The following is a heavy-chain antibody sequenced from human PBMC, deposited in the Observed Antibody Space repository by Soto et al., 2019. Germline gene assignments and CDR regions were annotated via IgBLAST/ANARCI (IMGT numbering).Heavy chain of an antibody. D-gene: IGHD2-2*01. J-gene: IGHJ5*02. CDR1: GFSLNTHGVG. CDR2: IYWDDYK. V-gene: IGHV2-5*02. CDR3: AHSEKFCSSASCPHWFDP. Sequence: SGPTLVNPTQTLTLTCTFSGFSLNTHGVGVGWIRQPPGKALEWLASIYWDDYKHYSPSLKSRLTITKDTSKNLVVLVMTNMDPVDTATYYCAHSEKFCSSASCPHWFDPWGQGTLVTVSS.